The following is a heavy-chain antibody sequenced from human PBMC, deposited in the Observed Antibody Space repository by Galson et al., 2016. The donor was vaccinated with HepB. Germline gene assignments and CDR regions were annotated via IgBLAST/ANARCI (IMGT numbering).Heavy chain of an antibody. CDR3: ARDPPGVPDFALDV. V-gene: IGHV3-66*01. J-gene: IGHJ6*02. CDR2: ICDGGSA. D-gene: IGHD3-10*01. CDR1: GFTVSSNC. Sequence: SLRLSCAASGFTVSSNCMSWVRQAPGKGLEWVSLICDGGSAYYTGSVKARFTISRDNSKNTLYPQMNNLRPEDTAVYFCARDPPGVPDFALDVWGQGTTVTGS.